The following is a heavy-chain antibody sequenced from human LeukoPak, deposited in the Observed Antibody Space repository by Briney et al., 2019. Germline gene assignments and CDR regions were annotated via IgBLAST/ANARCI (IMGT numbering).Heavy chain of an antibody. CDR1: GYSFTSYY. Sequence: ASVKVSCKASGYSFTSYYMHWVRQAPGQGLEWMGIINPSGGSTSYAQKFQGRVTMTRDTSTSTVYMELSSLKSEDTAVYYCARIRTAGGPEYWGQGTLVTVSS. D-gene: IGHD6-13*01. J-gene: IGHJ4*02. V-gene: IGHV1-46*01. CDR3: ARIRTAGGPEY. CDR2: INPSGGST.